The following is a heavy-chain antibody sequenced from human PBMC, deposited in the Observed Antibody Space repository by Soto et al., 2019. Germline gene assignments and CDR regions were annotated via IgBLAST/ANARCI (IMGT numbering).Heavy chain of an antibody. V-gene: IGHV1-18*04. CDR3: ARDIQLNYGMDV. D-gene: IGHD5-18*01. CDR2: ISAYNGNT. J-gene: IGHJ6*02. Sequence: QVQLVQSGAEVKKPGASVKVSCKASGYTFTSYGISWVRQAPGQGLEWMGWISAYNGNTNYAQKFQGWVTMTRDTSISTAYMELSRLRSDDTAVYYCARDIQLNYGMDVWGQGTTVTVSS. CDR1: GYTFTSYG.